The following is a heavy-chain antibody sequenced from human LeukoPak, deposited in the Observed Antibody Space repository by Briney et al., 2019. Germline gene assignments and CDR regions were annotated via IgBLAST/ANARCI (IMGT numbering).Heavy chain of an antibody. Sequence: GGSLRLSCAASGFTFSSYSMNWVRQAPGKGLEWVSSISSSSSYIYYADSVKSRFTISRDNAKNSLYLQMNSLRAEDTAVYYCARFGDGVYYYYGMDVWGQGTTVTVSS. J-gene: IGHJ6*02. CDR2: ISSSSSYI. V-gene: IGHV3-21*01. D-gene: IGHD3-10*01. CDR1: GFTFSSYS. CDR3: ARFGDGVYYYYGMDV.